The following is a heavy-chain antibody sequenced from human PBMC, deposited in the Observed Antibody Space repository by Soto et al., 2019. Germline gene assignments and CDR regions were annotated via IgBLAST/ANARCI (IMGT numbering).Heavy chain of an antibody. CDR2: IYYSGST. D-gene: IGHD3-22*01. CDR1: GGSISSGGYY. CDR3: ARGGVDYYDSSGYYFSPYYFDY. V-gene: IGHV4-30-2*01. J-gene: IGHJ4*02. Sequence: SETLSLTCAVSGGSISSGGYYWSWIRQPPGKGLEWIGYIYYSGSTYYNPSLKSRVTISVDKSKNQFSLKLSSVTAADTAVYYCARGGVDYYDSSGYYFSPYYFDYWGQGTLVTVSS.